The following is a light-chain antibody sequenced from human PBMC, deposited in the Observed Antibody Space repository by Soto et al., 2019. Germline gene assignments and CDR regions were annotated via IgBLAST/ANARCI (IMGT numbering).Light chain of an antibody. V-gene: IGKV1-5*03. CDR3: QQYDSFSVT. J-gene: IGKJ1*01. CDR2: KAS. CDR1: QSINGW. Sequence: DIQLTQSPSTLSASVGDRVTITCRASQSINGWLAWYQQKPGQAPNLLIYKASTLESGVPSRFSGSGSGTEFTLTISSLQPDDFATYYCQQYDSFSVTFGQGTKVDIK.